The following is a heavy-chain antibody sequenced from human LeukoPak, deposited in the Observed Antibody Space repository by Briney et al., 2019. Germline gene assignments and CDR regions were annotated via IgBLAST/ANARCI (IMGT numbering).Heavy chain of an antibody. Sequence: GGSLRLSCAASGFDFSTYWMNWVRHAPGKGLVWVSRINSDGTITSYADSVQGRFTISRDNTKNTLYLQMNSLKAEDTAVYFCVQISIGWGQGTLVTVSS. J-gene: IGHJ4*02. CDR3: VQISIG. V-gene: IGHV3-74*01. D-gene: IGHD2-15*01. CDR1: GFDFSTYW. CDR2: INSDGTIT.